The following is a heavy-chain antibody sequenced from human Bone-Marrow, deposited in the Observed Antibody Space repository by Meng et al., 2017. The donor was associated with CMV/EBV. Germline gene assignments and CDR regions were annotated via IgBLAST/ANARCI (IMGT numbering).Heavy chain of an antibody. D-gene: IGHD6-13*01. CDR2: IYYSGST. V-gene: IGHV4-39*02. CDR1: GGSLNSRSDF. CDR3: ARDRREYSNNWNYFDY. Sequence: SETLSLTCILSGGSLNSRSDFWAWIRQPPGKGLEWIGSIYYSGSTYYNPSLKSRVTISVDTSKNQFSLKLSSVTAADTAVYYCARDRREYSNNWNYFDYWGQGTLVTVSS. J-gene: IGHJ4*02.